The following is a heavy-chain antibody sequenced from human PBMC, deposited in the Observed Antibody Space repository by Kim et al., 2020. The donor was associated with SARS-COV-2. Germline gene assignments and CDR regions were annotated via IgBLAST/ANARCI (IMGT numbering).Heavy chain of an antibody. D-gene: IGHD5-12*01. Sequence: SETLSLTCTVSGYSISSGYYWGWIRQPPGKGLEWIGSIYHSGSTYYNPSLKSRVTISVDTSKNQFSLKLSSVTAADTAVYYCARGATSARLLGWFDPWGQGTLVTVSS. J-gene: IGHJ5*02. CDR1: GYSISSGYY. V-gene: IGHV4-38-2*02. CDR3: ARGATSARLLGWFDP. CDR2: IYHSGST.